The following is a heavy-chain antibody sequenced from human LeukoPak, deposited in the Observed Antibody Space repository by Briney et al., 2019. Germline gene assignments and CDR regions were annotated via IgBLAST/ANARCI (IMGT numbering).Heavy chain of an antibody. CDR3: ARVVDGATVRFDY. CDR1: GGSFSGYY. Sequence: SETLSLTCAVYGGSFSGYYWSWIRQPPGKGLEWIGEINHSGSTNYNPSLKSRVTISVDTSKNQFSLKLSSVTAADTAVYYCARVVDGATVRFDYWGQGTLVTVSS. D-gene: IGHD1-26*01. J-gene: IGHJ4*02. CDR2: INHSGST. V-gene: IGHV4-34*01.